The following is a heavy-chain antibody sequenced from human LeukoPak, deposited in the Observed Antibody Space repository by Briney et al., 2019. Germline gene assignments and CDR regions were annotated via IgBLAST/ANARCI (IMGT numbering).Heavy chain of an antibody. D-gene: IGHD3-22*01. CDR1: GFTFSSYS. V-gene: IGHV3-21*01. CDR2: ISSSSSYI. J-gene: IGHJ4*02. CDR3: ARFPYYYDSSGYPPRYFDY. Sequence: GGSLRLSCAASGFTFSSYSMNWVRQAPGKGLEWVSSISSSSSYIYYADSVKGRFTISRDNAKNSLYLQMNSLRAEDTAVYYCARFPYYYDSSGYPPRYFDYWGQGTLVTVSS.